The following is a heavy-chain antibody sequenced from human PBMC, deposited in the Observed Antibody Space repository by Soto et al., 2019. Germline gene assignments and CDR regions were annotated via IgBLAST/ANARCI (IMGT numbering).Heavy chain of an antibody. J-gene: IGHJ5*02. CDR1: GGSISSGGYY. CDR3: ARAAATMVRGNWFDP. Sequence: SETLSITCTVSGGSISSGGYYWSWIRQHPGKGLEWIGYIYYSGSTYYNPSLKSRVTISVDTSKNQFSLKLSSVTAADTAVYYCARAAATMVRGNWFDPWGQGTLVTVSS. V-gene: IGHV4-31*03. D-gene: IGHD3-10*01. CDR2: IYYSGST.